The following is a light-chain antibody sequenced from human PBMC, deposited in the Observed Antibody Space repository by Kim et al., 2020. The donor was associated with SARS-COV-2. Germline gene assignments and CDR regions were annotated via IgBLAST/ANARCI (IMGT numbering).Light chain of an antibody. Sequence: QPASISCRSSQNLVHSDGSTYLNWFQQRPGQCPRRLIYKVSNRDAGVPDRFSGSGSGTDFTLKISRVEAEDVGLYYCMQGTHSWTFGQGTKVDIK. CDR1: QNLVHSDGSTY. CDR3: MQGTHSWT. V-gene: IGKV2-30*02. CDR2: KVS. J-gene: IGKJ1*01.